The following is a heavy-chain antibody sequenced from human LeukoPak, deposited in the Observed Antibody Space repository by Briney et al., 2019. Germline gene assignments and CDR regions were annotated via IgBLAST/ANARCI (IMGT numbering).Heavy chain of an antibody. D-gene: IGHD6-13*01. J-gene: IGHJ4*02. CDR1: GYTFTGYY. Sequence: ASVKVSCKASGYTFTGYYMHWVRQAPGQGPEWMGWINPNSGGTNYAQKFQGRVTMTRDTSISTAYMELSRLRSDDTAVYYCAREEAAGREYYFDYWGQGTLVTVSS. CDR3: AREEAAGREYYFDY. V-gene: IGHV1-2*02. CDR2: INPNSGGT.